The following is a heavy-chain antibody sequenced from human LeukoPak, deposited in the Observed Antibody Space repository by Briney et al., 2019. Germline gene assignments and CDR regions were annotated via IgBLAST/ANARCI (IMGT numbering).Heavy chain of an antibody. J-gene: IGHJ4*02. CDR2: INHSGST. CDR3: ARLEYCSSTSCYYFDY. V-gene: IGHV4-34*01. Sequence: PSETLSLTCAVYGGSFSGYYWSWIRQPPGKGLEWIGEINHSGSTNYNPSLKSRVTISVDTSKNQFSLKLSSVTAADTAVYYCARLEYCSSTSCYYFDYWGQGTLVTVSS. CDR1: GGSFSGYY. D-gene: IGHD2-2*01.